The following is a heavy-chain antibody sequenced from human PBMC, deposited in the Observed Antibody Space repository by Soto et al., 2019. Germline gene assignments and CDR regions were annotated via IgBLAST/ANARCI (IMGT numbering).Heavy chain of an antibody. CDR2: IRGSGGNT. V-gene: IGHV3-23*01. J-gene: IGHJ4*02. Sequence: EVQLLESAGGLVQPVGSLSLSCAASGFTFSSYAMRWVRQAPGKGLEWVSAIRGSGGNTYYADSVKGRFTISRDNSKNTLFLQLNSLRAEDTAVYYCAKCAGSGWYPDYWGQGTLVTVSS. D-gene: IGHD6-19*01. CDR3: AKCAGSGWYPDY. CDR1: GFTFSSYA.